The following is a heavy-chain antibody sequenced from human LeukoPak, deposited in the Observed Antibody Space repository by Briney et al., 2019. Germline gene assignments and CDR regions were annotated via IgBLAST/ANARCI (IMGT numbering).Heavy chain of an antibody. Sequence: GGSLRLSCAASGFTFSSYAMHWVRQAPGKGLEWVAVISYDGSNKYYADSVKGRFTISRDNSKNTLYLQMNSLRAEDTAVYYCAKGVLPAAVGFFDYWGQGTLVTVSS. V-gene: IGHV3-30-3*01. J-gene: IGHJ4*02. D-gene: IGHD2-2*01. CDR1: GFTFSSYA. CDR3: AKGVLPAAVGFFDY. CDR2: ISYDGSNK.